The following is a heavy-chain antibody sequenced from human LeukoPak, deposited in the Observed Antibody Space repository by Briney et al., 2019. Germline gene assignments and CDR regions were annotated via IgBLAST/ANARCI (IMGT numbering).Heavy chain of an antibody. V-gene: IGHV3-23*01. D-gene: IGHD3-10*01. J-gene: IGHJ4*02. CDR1: GFTFSSYA. CDR2: ISGSGGST. CDR3: AKDTGLLWFGDLDY. Sequence: GGSLRLSCAASGFTFSSYAMSWVRQAPGKGLEWVSAISGSGGSTYYADSVKGRFTISRDNSKNTLYLQMNSLRAEDTAVYYCAKDTGLLWFGDLDYWGQGTLVTVSS.